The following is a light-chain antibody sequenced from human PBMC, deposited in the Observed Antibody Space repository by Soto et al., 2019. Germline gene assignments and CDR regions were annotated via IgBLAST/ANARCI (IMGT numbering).Light chain of an antibody. V-gene: IGKV3-11*01. CDR3: HQRYIWPPLT. CDR1: QSVENY. Sequence: EIVLTQSPATLSLSPRERATLSCRASQSVENYLAWFQQKRGQAPRLLIYDTSNRAAGIPDRFSGSGSGTAFTLTISSLEPEDFAVYYCHQRYIWPPLTFGGGTKVEIK. CDR2: DTS. J-gene: IGKJ4*01.